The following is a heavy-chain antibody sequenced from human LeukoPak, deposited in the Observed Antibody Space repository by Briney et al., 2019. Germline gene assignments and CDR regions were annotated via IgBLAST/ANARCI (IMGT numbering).Heavy chain of an antibody. J-gene: IGHJ3*02. V-gene: IGHV4-59*08. CDR2: IYYSGST. CDR1: GGSISSYY. Sequence: SETLSLTCTVSGGSISSYYWSWIRQPPGKGLEWIGYIYYSGSTNYNPSLKSRVTISVDTSKNQFSLKLSSVTAADTAVYYCARWVDFWSGPTGSDAFDIWGQGTMVTVSS. D-gene: IGHD3-3*01. CDR3: ARWVDFWSGPTGSDAFDI.